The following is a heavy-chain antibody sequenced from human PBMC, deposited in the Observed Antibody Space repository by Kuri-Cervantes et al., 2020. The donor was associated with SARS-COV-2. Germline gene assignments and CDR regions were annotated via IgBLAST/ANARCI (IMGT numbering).Heavy chain of an antibody. Sequence: GSLRLSCTVSGDSISSYYWSWIRQLPGKGLEWIGYIYYSGSTKYNPSLKSRVTISLNTSKNQFSLKLSSVTAADTAVYYCARGGGYDYPHYWGQGTLVTVSS. D-gene: IGHD3-16*01. V-gene: IGHV4-59*01. CDR3: ARGGGYDYPHY. CDR2: IYYSGST. J-gene: IGHJ4*02. CDR1: GDSISSYY.